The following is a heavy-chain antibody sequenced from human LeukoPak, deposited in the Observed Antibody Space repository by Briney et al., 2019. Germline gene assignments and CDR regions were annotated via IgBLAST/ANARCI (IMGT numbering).Heavy chain of an antibody. CDR2: IKSKIHGGTT. V-gene: IGHV3-15*01. CDR1: GFTFNNAW. J-gene: IGHJ4*02. D-gene: IGHD2-15*01. CDR3: TTSPLPGRDY. Sequence: GGSLRLSCAASGFTFNNAWMSWVRQAPGKGLEWVGRIKSKIHGGTTDYAAPVKGRFTISRDDSKNMLYLQIDSLKIEDTAVYYCTTSPLPGRDYWGQGTLVTVSS.